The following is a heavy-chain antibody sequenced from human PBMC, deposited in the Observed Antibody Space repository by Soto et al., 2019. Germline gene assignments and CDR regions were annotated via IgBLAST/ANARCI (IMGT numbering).Heavy chain of an antibody. CDR3: ARGEDAFFYYGLDV. CDR2: IYDTGISGYTPST. J-gene: IGHJ6*02. V-gene: IGHV4-59*01. Sequence: SETLSLTCTVSGGSITSSDWSWIRRPPGKGLEWIAYIYDTGISGYTPSTSYNPSLKSRVTMSVDTSKSQFSLKLTSVTAADTAVYYCARGEDAFFYYGLDVWGQGITVTVSS. CDR1: GGSITSSD.